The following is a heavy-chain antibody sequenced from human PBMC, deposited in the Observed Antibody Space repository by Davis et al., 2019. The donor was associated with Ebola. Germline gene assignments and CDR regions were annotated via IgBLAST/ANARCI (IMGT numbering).Heavy chain of an antibody. CDR1: GFTVSSNY. J-gene: IGHJ4*02. CDR2: INSDGSST. Sequence: PGGSLRLSCAASGFTVSSNYMSWVRQAPGKGLVWVSRINSDGSSTSYADSVKGRFTISRDNAKNTLYLQMNSLRAEDTAVYYCASLSMYQLPHGEFDYWGQGTLVTVSS. V-gene: IGHV3-74*01. D-gene: IGHD2-2*01. CDR3: ASLSMYQLPHGEFDY.